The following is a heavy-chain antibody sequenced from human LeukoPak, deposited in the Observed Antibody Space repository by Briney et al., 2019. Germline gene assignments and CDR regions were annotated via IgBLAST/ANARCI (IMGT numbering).Heavy chain of an antibody. CDR1: GFTFSSYS. Sequence: GGSLRLSCAASGFTFSSYSMNWVRQAPGKGLEWVSSISSSSSYIYYADSVKGRFTISRDNAKNSLYLQMNSLRAEDTAVYYCATSGDIAAAGRAYWGQGTLVTVSS. D-gene: IGHD6-13*01. CDR2: ISSSSSYI. CDR3: ATSGDIAAAGRAY. V-gene: IGHV3-21*01. J-gene: IGHJ4*02.